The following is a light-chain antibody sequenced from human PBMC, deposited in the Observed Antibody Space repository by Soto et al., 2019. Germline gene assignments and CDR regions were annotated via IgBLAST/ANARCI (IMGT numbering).Light chain of an antibody. CDR3: QHGSDWPPFT. V-gene: IGKV3-11*01. CDR1: QSVNSN. J-gene: IGKJ5*01. Sequence: ESVLTQSPASLSLSPGERATLSCRASQSVNSNLAWYQHKPGQAPRLLIYDASNRATGIPARFSGSGSGTDFTLTVSSREPEDFAVYYCQHGSDWPPFTFGQGTRLE. CDR2: DAS.